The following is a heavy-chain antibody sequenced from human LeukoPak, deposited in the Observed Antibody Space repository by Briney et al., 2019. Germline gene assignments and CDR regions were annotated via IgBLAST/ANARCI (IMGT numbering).Heavy chain of an antibody. CDR1: GYTFRGNY. CDR2: IDANNGDT. J-gene: IGHJ4*02. D-gene: IGHD4-11*01. V-gene: IGHV1-2*02. Sequence: ASVKVSCKASGYTFRGNYIHWLRQAPGQGLEWMGCIDANNGDTKSAQKFQGRVTMSRDTSISTAYMDLSSLSPDDAAVYYCARDPSSVTLYFFDYWGQGTLVTVSS. CDR3: ARDPSSVTLYFFDY.